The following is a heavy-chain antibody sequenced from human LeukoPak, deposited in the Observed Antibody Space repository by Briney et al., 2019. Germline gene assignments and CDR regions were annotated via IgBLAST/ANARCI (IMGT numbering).Heavy chain of an antibody. D-gene: IGHD2-2*03. CDR1: GGSFSSYY. CDR3: ARLDIVVVPAASAYYYYMDV. J-gene: IGHJ6*03. Sequence: SETLSLTGAVYGGSFSSYYWSWIRQPPGKGLEWIGEINHSGSTNYNPSLKSPATISLDTSTNQFSLKLSSVTAADTAVYYCARLDIVVVPAASAYYYYMDVWGKGTTVTVSS. V-gene: IGHV4-34*01. CDR2: INHSGST.